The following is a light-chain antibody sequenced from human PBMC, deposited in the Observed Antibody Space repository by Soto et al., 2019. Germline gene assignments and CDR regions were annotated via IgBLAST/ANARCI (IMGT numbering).Light chain of an antibody. J-gene: IGKJ1*01. CDR3: KPYNSYSWT. V-gene: IGKV1-5*01. CDR1: QSISSW. Sequence: IHMGQSPSTLAASVGYRVTISCRASQSISSWLAWYQQKPGKAPKPLIYDASSLEGGVPSRFSGSGSGKEFTLTISSLQPDDFETYSCKPYNSYSWTFGKGTK. CDR2: DAS.